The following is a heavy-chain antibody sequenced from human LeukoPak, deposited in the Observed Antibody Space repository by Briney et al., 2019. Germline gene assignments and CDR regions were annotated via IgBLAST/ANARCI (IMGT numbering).Heavy chain of an antibody. J-gene: IGHJ6*02. V-gene: IGHV5-51*01. D-gene: IGHD2-2*01. Sequence: GESLKISCKGSGYSFTSYWIGWVRQMPGKGLEWMGIIYPGDSDTTYSPSFQGQVTISADKSISTAYLQWSSLRASDTAMYYCARRDGYCSSTSCYADYYYGMDVWGQGTTVTVSS. CDR1: GYSFTSYW. CDR3: ARRDGYCSSTSCYADYYYGMDV. CDR2: IYPGDSDT.